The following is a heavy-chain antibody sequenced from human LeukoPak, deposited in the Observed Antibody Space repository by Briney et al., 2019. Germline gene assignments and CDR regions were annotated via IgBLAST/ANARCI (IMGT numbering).Heavy chain of an antibody. CDR3: ARVSGGNSYYFDY. Sequence: GGSLRLSCAASSFTFNDYYMTWIRQAPRKGLEWVSYISSSSTFINYADSVKGRFTISRDNARNSLYLQMNSLRAEDTAVYYCARVSGGNSYYFDYWGQGTLVTVSS. CDR2: ISSSSTFI. V-gene: IGHV3-11*05. CDR1: SFTFNDYY. D-gene: IGHD4-23*01. J-gene: IGHJ4*02.